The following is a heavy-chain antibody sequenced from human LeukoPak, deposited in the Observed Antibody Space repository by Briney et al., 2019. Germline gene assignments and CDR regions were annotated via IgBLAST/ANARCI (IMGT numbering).Heavy chain of an antibody. CDR3: ARDVVPAAIGWFDP. CDR1: GYTFTGYY. Sequence: ASVKVSCKASGYTFTGYYMHWVRQAPGQGLEWMGWINPNSGGTNYAQKFQGRVTMTRDTSISTAYMELSKLRSDDTAVYYCARDVVPAAIGWFDPWGQGTLVTVSS. V-gene: IGHV1-2*02. J-gene: IGHJ5*02. D-gene: IGHD2-2*01. CDR2: INPNSGGT.